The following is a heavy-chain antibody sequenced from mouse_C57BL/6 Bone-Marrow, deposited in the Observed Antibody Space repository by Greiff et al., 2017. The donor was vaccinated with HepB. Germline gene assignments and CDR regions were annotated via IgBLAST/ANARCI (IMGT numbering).Heavy chain of an antibody. J-gene: IGHJ3*01. CDR3: ASFGRGFAY. CDR2: ISSGGSYT. V-gene: IGHV5-6*01. Sequence: EVQGVESGGDLVKPGGSLKLSCAASGFTFSSYGMSWVRQTPDKRLEWVATISSGGSYTYYPDSVKGRFTISRDNAKNTLYLQMSSLKSEDTAMYYCASFGRGFAYWGQGTLVTVSA. CDR1: GFTFSSYG.